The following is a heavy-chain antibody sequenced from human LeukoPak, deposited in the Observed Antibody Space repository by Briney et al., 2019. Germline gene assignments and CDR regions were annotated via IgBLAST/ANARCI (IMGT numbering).Heavy chain of an antibody. J-gene: IGHJ6*03. CDR1: GGSFSGYY. V-gene: IGHV4-34*01. CDR3: ARIPIAVAGYYYYMDV. Sequence: SETLSLTCAVYGGSFSGYYWSWIRQPPGKGLEWIGEINHSGSTNYNPSLKSRVTISVDTSKNQFSLKLSSVTAADTAVYYCARIPIAVAGYYYYMDVWGKGTTVTVSS. D-gene: IGHD6-19*01. CDR2: INHSGST.